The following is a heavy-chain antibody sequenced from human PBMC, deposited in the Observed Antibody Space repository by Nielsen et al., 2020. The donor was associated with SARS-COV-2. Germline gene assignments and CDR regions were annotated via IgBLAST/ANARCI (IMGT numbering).Heavy chain of an antibody. CDR2: IKQDGSEK. V-gene: IGHV3-7*01. D-gene: IGHD6-19*01. Sequence: GESLKISCAASGFTFSSYWMSWVRQAPGKGLEWVANIKQDGSEKYYVDSVKGRFTISRDNAKNSLYLQMNSLRAEDTAVYYCARDLALYIAVAGGGFDYWGQGTLVTVSS. CDR1: GFTFSSYW. J-gene: IGHJ4*02. CDR3: ARDLALYIAVAGGGFDY.